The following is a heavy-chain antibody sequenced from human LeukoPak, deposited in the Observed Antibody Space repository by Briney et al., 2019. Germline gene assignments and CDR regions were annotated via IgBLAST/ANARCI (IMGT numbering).Heavy chain of an antibody. Sequence: PGGSLRLSCAASGFTFNSDGMHWVRQAPGKGLEWVAFIRYDGSNIYYADSVKGRFTISRDNSKNTLYLQMNSLRAEDTAVYYCAKIIVVVPAATDFFDYWGQGTLVTVSS. CDR3: AKIIVVVPAATDFFDY. CDR2: IRYDGSNI. J-gene: IGHJ4*02. V-gene: IGHV3-30*02. D-gene: IGHD2-2*01. CDR1: GFTFNSDG.